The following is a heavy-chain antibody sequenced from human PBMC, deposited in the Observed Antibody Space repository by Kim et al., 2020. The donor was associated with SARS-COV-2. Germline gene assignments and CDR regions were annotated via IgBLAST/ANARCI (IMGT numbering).Heavy chain of an antibody. J-gene: IGHJ2*01. CDR1: GFTFSSYW. V-gene: IGHV3-74*03. CDR2: INSDGSST. Sequence: GGSLRLSCAASGFTFSSYWMHWVRQVPGKGLVWVSRINSDGSSTMYADSVKGRFTISRDNAKNTLSLQMNSLRVEETAVYYCARGDYYDVLTGYFGNWYFDLWGRGTLVTVSS. D-gene: IGHD3-9*01. CDR3: ARGDYYDVLTGYFGNWYFDL.